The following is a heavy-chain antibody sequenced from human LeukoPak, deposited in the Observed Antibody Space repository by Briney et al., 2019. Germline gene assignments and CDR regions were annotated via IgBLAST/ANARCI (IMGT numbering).Heavy chain of an antibody. CDR2: INHSGST. CDR3: ARVKDHYFDY. V-gene: IGHV4-34*01. J-gene: IGHJ4*02. Sequence: SETLSLTCAVYGGSFSGYYWSWIRQPPGKGLEWIGEINHSGSTNYNPSLKSRVTISVDTSKNQFSMKLSSVTAADTAVYYCARVKDHYFDYWGQGTLVTVSS. CDR1: GGSFSGYY.